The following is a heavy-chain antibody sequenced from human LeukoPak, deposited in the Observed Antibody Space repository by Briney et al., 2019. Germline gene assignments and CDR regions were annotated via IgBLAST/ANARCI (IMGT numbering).Heavy chain of an antibody. CDR1: GFIFSSSA. V-gene: IGHV3-30-3*01. D-gene: IGHD3-22*01. Sequence: GGSLRLSCTASGFIFSSSAMHWVRQAPGKGLEWVAVMSYDGSNKYHADSVKGRFTISRDNSKNTLYLQMNSLRAEDTAVYYCARGDDSSGYYPYYYYGMDVWGQGTTVTVSS. CDR2: MSYDGSNK. CDR3: ARGDDSSGYYPYYYYGMDV. J-gene: IGHJ6*02.